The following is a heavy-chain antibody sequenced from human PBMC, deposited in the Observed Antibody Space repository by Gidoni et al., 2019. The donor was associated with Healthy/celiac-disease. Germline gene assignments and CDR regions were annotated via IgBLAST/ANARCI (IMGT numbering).Heavy chain of an antibody. CDR2: ISGSGGST. J-gene: IGHJ4*02. CDR3: AKDSSGTGAAAGTCDY. Sequence: EVQLLDSGGGLVHPGGSLRLSCAASGFTFSRYAIGWVRQAPGKGLEWVSAISGSGGSTYYADSVKGRFTISRDNSKNTLYLQMNSLRAEDTAVYYCAKDSSGTGAAAGTCDYWGQGTLVTVSS. D-gene: IGHD6-13*01. CDR1: GFTFSRYA. V-gene: IGHV3-23*01.